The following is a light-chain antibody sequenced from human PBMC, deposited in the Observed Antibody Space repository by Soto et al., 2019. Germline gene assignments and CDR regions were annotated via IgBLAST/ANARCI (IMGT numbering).Light chain of an antibody. CDR1: SSEVGGYNY. CDR2: DVS. V-gene: IGLV2-14*01. CDR3: SSYTSSSTRV. Sequence: QSALTQPASVSGSTGQSITNSCTGTSSEVGGYNYVSWYQQHPGKAPKLMIYDVSNRPSGVSNRFSGSKSGNTASLTISGLQAEDEADYYCSSYTSSSTRVFGGGTKLTVL. J-gene: IGLJ2*01.